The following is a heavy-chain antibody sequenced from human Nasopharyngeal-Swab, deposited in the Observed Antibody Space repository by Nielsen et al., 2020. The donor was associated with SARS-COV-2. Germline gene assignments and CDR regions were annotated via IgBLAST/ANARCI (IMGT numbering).Heavy chain of an antibody. D-gene: IGHD2-15*01. Sequence: WVRQAPGQGLEWMGRLNPSGGSTSYAQKFQGRVTMTRDTSTSTVYMELSSLRSEDTAVYYCARDGSRDIVVVVAATTSCYFDYWGQGTLVTVSS. CDR2: LNPSGGST. V-gene: IGHV1-46*01. J-gene: IGHJ4*02. CDR3: ARDGSRDIVVVVAATTSCYFDY.